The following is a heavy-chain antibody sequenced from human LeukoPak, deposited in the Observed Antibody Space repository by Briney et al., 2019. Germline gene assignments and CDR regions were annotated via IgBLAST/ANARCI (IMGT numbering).Heavy chain of an antibody. D-gene: IGHD6-19*01. CDR2: SYYSGST. Sequence: SETLSLPCFVSGGSIRSYYWSWIRQPPGTGLEGIGYSYYSGSTNYKPAPKRRHNIPVHTSEHQFSLPLSSVTAADTAVYYCARVLGFKTGWDYFDCGGQGTLVTVSS. CDR3: ARVLGFKTGWDYFDC. J-gene: IGHJ4*02. CDR1: GGSIRSYY. V-gene: IGHV4-59*01.